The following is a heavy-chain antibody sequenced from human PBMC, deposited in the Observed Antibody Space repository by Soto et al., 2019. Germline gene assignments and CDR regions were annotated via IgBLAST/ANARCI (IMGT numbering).Heavy chain of an antibody. CDR3: ASVAAAGNFDY. J-gene: IGHJ4*02. CDR2: INAGNGNT. Sequence: QVQLVQSGAEEKKPGASVKVSCKASGYTFTSYAMHWVRQAPGQRLEWMGWINAGNGNTKYSQKFQGRVTITRDTSASTAYMEMSSIRSDDTAVYYCASVAAAGNFDYWGQGTPVTVSS. V-gene: IGHV1-3*05. D-gene: IGHD6-13*01. CDR1: GYTFTSYA.